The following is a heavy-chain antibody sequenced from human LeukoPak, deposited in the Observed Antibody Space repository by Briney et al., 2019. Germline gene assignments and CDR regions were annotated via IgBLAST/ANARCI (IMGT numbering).Heavy chain of an antibody. D-gene: IGHD1-26*01. J-gene: IGHJ4*02. CDR3: ARQNGYYKRGYFDY. CDR1: GSSFTAYW. CDR2: IYPGDSDT. V-gene: IGHV5-51*01. Sequence: GESLQISCKGSGSSFTAYWIVWVRQLPGKGLEWMGIIYPGDSDTRYSPSFQGQVTISADKSINTAYLQWSSLKASDTAIYYCARQNGYYKRGYFDYWGQGTLVTVSS.